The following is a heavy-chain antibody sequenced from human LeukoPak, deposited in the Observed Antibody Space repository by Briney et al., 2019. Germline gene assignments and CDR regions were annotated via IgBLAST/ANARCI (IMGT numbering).Heavy chain of an antibody. D-gene: IGHD2-21*02. V-gene: IGHV3-74*01. CDR2: INTDGSTT. J-gene: IGHJ3*02. Sequence: GGSLRLSCAASGFTFSSYAMSWVRQAPGKGLVWVSRINTDGSTTNYADSVKGRFTISRDNAKNSLYLQMNSLRAEDTAVYYCARRAAYCGGDYYSAFDIWGQGTMVTVSS. CDR3: ARRAAYCGGDYYSAFDI. CDR1: GFTFSSYA.